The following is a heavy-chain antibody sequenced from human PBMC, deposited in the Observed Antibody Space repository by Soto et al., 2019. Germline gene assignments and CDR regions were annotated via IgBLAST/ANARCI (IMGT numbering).Heavy chain of an antibody. D-gene: IGHD3-16*02. CDR2: ISYDGSNK. Sequence: GGSLRLSCAASGFTFSSYGMHWVRQAPGKGLEWVAVISYDGSNKYYADSVKGRFTISRDNSKNTLYLQMNSLRAEDTAVYYCASTAETALRLGELSFDYWGQGTPVTVSS. CDR1: GFTFSSYG. CDR3: ASTAETALRLGELSFDY. J-gene: IGHJ4*02. V-gene: IGHV3-30*03.